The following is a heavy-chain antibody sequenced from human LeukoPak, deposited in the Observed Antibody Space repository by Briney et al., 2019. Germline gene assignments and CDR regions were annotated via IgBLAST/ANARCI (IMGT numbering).Heavy chain of an antibody. CDR2: ISGSGGST. Sequence: GGSLRLSCAASGFTFSSYAMSWVRQAPGKGLEWVSAISGSGGSTYYADSVKGRFTISRDNSKNTLYLQMNSLRAEDTAVYYCANVGFGQYQLLFGYFDYWGQGTLVTVSS. CDR3: ANVGFGQYQLLFGYFDY. CDR1: GFTFSSYA. J-gene: IGHJ4*02. D-gene: IGHD2-2*01. V-gene: IGHV3-23*01.